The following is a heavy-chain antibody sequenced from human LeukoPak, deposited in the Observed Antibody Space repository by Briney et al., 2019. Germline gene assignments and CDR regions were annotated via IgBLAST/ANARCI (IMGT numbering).Heavy chain of an antibody. CDR1: GYTFTGYY. J-gene: IGHJ5*02. CDR3: ARDGGVGYCSSTSCYRRGWFDP. CDR2: INPNSGGT. V-gene: IGHV1-2*02. Sequence: ASVKVSCKASGYTFTGYYMHWVRQAPGQGLEWMGWINPNSGGTNYAQKFQGRVTMTRDTSISTAYMELSRLRSDDTAVYYCARDGGVGYCSSTSCYRRGWFDPWGQGTLVTVSS. D-gene: IGHD2-2*02.